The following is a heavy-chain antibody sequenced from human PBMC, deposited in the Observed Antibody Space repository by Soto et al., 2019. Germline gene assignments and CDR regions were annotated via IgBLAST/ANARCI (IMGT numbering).Heavy chain of an antibody. J-gene: IGHJ2*01. V-gene: IGHV2-5*02. Sequence: QITLKESGPTLVKPTQTLTLTCTFSGFSLSTSGVGVGWIRQPPGKALEWLALIYWDDDKRYSPSLKSRLTXTXXTSKNQVVLTLTNMVPVDTAIYYCAHSPRLWYFDLWGRGTLVTVSS. CDR3: AHSPRLWYFDL. CDR2: IYWDDDK. CDR1: GFSLSTSGVG. D-gene: IGHD6-19*01.